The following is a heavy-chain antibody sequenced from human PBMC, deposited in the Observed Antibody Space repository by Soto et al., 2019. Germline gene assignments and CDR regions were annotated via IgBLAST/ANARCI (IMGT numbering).Heavy chain of an antibody. CDR2: ISGSGGST. V-gene: IGHV3-23*01. J-gene: IGHJ4*02. Sequence: GGSLRLSCAASGFTFSSYAMSWVRQAPGKGLEWVSAISGSGGSTYYADSVKGRFTISRDNSKNTLYLQMNSLRAEDTAVYYCAKHRNMVRGAGPIFDYWGQGTLVTVSS. CDR1: GFTFSSYA. CDR3: AKHRNMVRGAGPIFDY. D-gene: IGHD3-10*01.